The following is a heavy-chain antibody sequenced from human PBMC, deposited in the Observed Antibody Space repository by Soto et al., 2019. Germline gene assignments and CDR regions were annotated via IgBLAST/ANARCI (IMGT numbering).Heavy chain of an antibody. CDR1: GSTFSTYG. V-gene: IGHV3-21*01. CDR2: ISNGGDYI. D-gene: IGHD2-2*01. Sequence: EVQVVESGGGLVKPGGSLRLSCTASGSTFSTYGMNWVRQAPGKGLEWVSSISNGGDYIYYADSVQGRFTISRDNAKNSLYLQMNSLRAEDTAVYFCARDESAGSSIRYWGQGTLVTVSS. CDR3: ARDESAGSSIRY. J-gene: IGHJ4*02.